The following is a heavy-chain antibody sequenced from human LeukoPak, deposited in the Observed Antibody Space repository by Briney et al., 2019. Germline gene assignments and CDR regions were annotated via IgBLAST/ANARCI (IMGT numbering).Heavy chain of an antibody. D-gene: IGHD3-9*01. V-gene: IGHV3-48*02. CDR2: ISSSSSTI. J-gene: IGHJ4*02. CDR1: GFTFSSYS. CDR3: ARVATSRYDILTGYYTGARTLDY. Sequence: GGSLRLSCAASGFTFSSYSMNWVRQAPGKGLEWVSCISSSSSTIYYADSVKGRFTISRDNAKNSLYLQMNSLRDEDTAVYYCARVATSRYDILTGYYTGARTLDYWGQGTLVTVSS.